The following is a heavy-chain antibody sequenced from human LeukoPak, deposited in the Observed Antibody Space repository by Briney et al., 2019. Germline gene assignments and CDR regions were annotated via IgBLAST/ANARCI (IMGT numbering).Heavy chain of an antibody. CDR3: ARDGCSSTSCSHDFDY. D-gene: IGHD2-2*01. Sequence: GGSLRLSCAASGFTFSSYSMNWVRQAPGKGLEWVSSISSSSSYIYYADSVKGRFTISRDNAKNSLYLQMNSLRAEDTAVYYCARDGCSSTSCSHDFDYWGQGTLVTVSS. J-gene: IGHJ4*02. CDR1: GFTFSSYS. V-gene: IGHV3-21*01. CDR2: ISSSSSYI.